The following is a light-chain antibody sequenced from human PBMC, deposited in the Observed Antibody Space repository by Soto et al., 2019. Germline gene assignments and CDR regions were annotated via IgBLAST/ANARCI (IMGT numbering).Light chain of an antibody. J-gene: IGLJ2*01. CDR1: SSDVGGYNY. V-gene: IGLV2-14*01. CDR3: SSYTSSTTLSVI. CDR2: GVT. Sequence: QSALTQPASVSGSPGQSITISCTGTSSDVGGYNYVSWYQQHLGKAPKLMIYGVTTRPSGVSNLFSGAKSGNTASLTSSGLQADDEADYYCSSYTSSTTLSVIFGGGTQLTVL.